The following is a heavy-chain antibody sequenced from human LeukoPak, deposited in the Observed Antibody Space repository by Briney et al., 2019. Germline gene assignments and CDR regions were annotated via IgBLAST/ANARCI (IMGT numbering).Heavy chain of an antibody. D-gene: IGHD3-3*01. CDR1: GFAFSSYA. V-gene: IGHV3-23*01. CDR2: ISGSGGST. CDR3: AKLNDFWSGYSDY. Sequence: PGGSLRLSCAASGFAFSSYAMSWVRQAPGKGLEWVSAISGSGGSTYYADSVKGRFTISRDNSKNTLYLQMNSLRAEDTAVYYCAKLNDFWSGYSDYWGQGTLVTVSS. J-gene: IGHJ4*02.